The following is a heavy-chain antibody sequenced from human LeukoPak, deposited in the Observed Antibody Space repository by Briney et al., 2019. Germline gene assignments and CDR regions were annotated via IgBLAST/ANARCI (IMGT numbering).Heavy chain of an antibody. V-gene: IGHV3-23*01. CDR2: ISGSGGST. J-gene: IGHJ5*02. CDR3: AAGSAYCGGDCYRWFDP. Sequence: GASLRLSCAASGFTFRSYAMSWVRQAPGKGLGWVSTISGSGGSTYYADSVKGRFTISRDNSKKTLYVQMNSLRAEDTAVYYCAAGSAYCGGDCYRWFDPWGQGTLVTVSS. D-gene: IGHD2-21*02. CDR1: GFTFRSYA.